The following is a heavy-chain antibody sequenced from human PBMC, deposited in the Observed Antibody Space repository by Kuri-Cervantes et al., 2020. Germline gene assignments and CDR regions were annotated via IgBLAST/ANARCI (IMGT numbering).Heavy chain of an antibody. J-gene: IGHJ4*02. CDR2: ISWNSGSI. CDR1: GFTFDDYA. V-gene: IGHV3-9*01. D-gene: IGHD1-14*01. Sequence: SLKISCAASGFTFDDYAMHWVRQAPGKGLEWVSGISWNSGSIGYADSVKGRFTISRDNAKNSLYLQMNSLRAGDTAFYYCTKPISGRDRGFDYWGQGTLVTVSS. CDR3: TKPISGRDRGFDY.